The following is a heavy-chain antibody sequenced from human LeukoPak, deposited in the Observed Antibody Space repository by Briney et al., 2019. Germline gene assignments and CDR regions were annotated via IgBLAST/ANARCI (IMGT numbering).Heavy chain of an antibody. CDR3: ARATVQWNIAAASDP. Sequence: ASVKVSCKASGYTFTTYYMHWVRQAPGQGLEWMGIINPSGGSTSYAQKFQGRVTMTRDTSTSTVYMELTSLRSEDTAVYYCARATVQWNIAAASDPWGQGTLVTVSS. CDR1: GYTFTTYY. CDR2: INPSGGST. J-gene: IGHJ5*02. D-gene: IGHD6-13*01. V-gene: IGHV1-46*01.